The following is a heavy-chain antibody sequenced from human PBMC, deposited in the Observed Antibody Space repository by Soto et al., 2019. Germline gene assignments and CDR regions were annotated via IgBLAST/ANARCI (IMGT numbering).Heavy chain of an antibody. CDR1: GFTFSTYP. Sequence: GGSLRLSCAASGFTFSTYPMHWVRQAPGKGLEWLAIISYDGDNEYYAGSVRGRFTISRDNSKNTLYLQMSSLRAEDTAVYYCVKEGGYGYFDYWGQGTLVTVSS. CDR3: VKEGGYGYFDY. V-gene: IGHV3-30*14. CDR2: ISYDGDNE. J-gene: IGHJ4*02. D-gene: IGHD5-12*01.